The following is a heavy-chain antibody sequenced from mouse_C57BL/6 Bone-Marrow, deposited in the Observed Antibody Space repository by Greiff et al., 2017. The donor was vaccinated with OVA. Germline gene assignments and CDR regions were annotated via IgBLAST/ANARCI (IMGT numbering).Heavy chain of an antibody. CDR3: ARGWSWFAY. CDR2: IYPGSGNT. V-gene: IGHV1-66*01. J-gene: IGHJ3*01. CDR1: GYSFTSYY. Sequence: LVKPGASVKISCKASGYSFTSYYIHWVKQRPGQGLEWIGWIYPGSGNTKYNEKFKGKATLTADTSSSTAYMQLSSLTSEDSAVYYCARGWSWFAYWGQGTLVTVSA. D-gene: IGHD2-3*01.